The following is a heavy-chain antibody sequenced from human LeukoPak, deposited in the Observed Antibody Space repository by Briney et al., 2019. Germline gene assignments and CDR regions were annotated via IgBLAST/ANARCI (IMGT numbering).Heavy chain of an antibody. CDR3: AREGSSRWHWFDP. V-gene: IGHV1-69*13. Sequence: ASAKVSCKASGGAFSSSTIHWVRQAPDEGLEWMGRVLPLSTTINYAQKFQGRVSISADASTKTVYMELSSLTSDDTAVYYCAREGSSRWHWFDPWGQGTLVTVSS. J-gene: IGHJ5*02. D-gene: IGHD6-13*01. CDR2: VLPLSTTI. CDR1: GGAFSSST.